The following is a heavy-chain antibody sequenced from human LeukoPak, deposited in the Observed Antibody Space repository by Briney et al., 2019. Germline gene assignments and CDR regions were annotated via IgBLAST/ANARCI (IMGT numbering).Heavy chain of an antibody. V-gene: IGHV1-18*01. CDR1: GYTFTSYG. CDR2: ISAYNGNT. Sequence: ASVKVSCKASGYTFTSYGISWVRQAPGQGLEWMGWISAYNGNTNYAQKLQGRVTMTTDTSTSTAYMELRSLRSDDTAVYYRARGASGYCSGGSCYWGDWFDPWGQGTLVTVSS. J-gene: IGHJ5*02. D-gene: IGHD2-15*01. CDR3: ARGASGYCSGGSCYWGDWFDP.